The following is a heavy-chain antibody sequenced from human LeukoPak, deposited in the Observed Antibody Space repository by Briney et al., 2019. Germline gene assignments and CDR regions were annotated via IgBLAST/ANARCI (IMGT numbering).Heavy chain of an antibody. CDR3: ARGTLEHCSGASCYPLDS. CDR1: GFTFGAYT. V-gene: IGHV3-23*01. J-gene: IGHJ5*01. Sequence: GGSLRLSCAASGFTFGAYTISWVRQAPGKGLEWVSAFVGSTGRTYYADSVTGRFTVSRDNFKNTQYLQMNSLRVEDTAVYYCARGTLEHCSGASCYPLDSWGQGTLVTVSS. D-gene: IGHD2-15*01. CDR2: FVGSTGRT.